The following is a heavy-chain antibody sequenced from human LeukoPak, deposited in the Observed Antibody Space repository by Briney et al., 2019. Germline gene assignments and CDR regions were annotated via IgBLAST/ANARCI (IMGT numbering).Heavy chain of an antibody. CDR1: GFTFSSYA. D-gene: IGHD3-22*01. Sequence: GGSLRLSCAASGFTFSSYAMTWVRQAPGKGLEWVSTISSSGVSTNYAGSVKGRFTISRDNFKNTLYLQMNSLRAEDTALYYCARNDSGGYYSVWGQGTLVTVSS. J-gene: IGHJ4*02. V-gene: IGHV3-23*01. CDR3: ARNDSGGYYSV. CDR2: ISSSGVST.